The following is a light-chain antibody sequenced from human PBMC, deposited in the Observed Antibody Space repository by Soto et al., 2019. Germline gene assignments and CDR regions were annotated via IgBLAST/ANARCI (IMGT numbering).Light chain of an antibody. CDR2: DAS. Sequence: EIVLTQSPATLSLSPGERATLSCRASQSVSSYLAWYQQKPGQAPRLLIYDASNRATGIPARFSGSASGTDFPLTITSLEPEDLAVYYCQQRSNWPRTFDQGTKLEIK. J-gene: IGKJ2*01. CDR1: QSVSSY. V-gene: IGKV3-11*01. CDR3: QQRSNWPRT.